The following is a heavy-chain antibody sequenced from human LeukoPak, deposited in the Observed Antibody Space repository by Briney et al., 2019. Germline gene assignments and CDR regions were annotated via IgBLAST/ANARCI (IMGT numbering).Heavy chain of an antibody. V-gene: IGHV5-51*01. J-gene: IGHJ5*02. CDR2: IHPADSET. Sequence: GESLKISCKGFGYSFTSTWIGWVRQMPGKGLEWMGIIHPADSETRYSPSFQGQVTISADKSISTAYLQWSSLKASDTAMYYCARAPSYYDSSGYYPDWFDPWGQGTLVTVSS. CDR3: ARAPSYYDSSGYYPDWFDP. CDR1: GYSFTSTW. D-gene: IGHD3-22*01.